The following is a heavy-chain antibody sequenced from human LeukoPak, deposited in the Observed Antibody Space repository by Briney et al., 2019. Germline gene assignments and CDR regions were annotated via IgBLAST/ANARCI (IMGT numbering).Heavy chain of an antibody. Sequence: ASVKVSCKASGYTFTSYGISWVRQAPGQGLEWMGWISAYNGNTNYAQKLQGRVTMTTDTSTSTAYMELRSLRSDDPAVYYCASGADYSNYDWDYYYSLDVWGKGTTVTVSS. D-gene: IGHD4-11*01. CDR3: ASGADYSNYDWDYYYSLDV. V-gene: IGHV1-18*01. CDR1: GYTFTSYG. J-gene: IGHJ6*03. CDR2: ISAYNGNT.